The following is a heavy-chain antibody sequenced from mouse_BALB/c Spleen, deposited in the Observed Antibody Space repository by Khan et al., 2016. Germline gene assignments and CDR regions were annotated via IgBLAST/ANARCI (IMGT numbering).Heavy chain of an antibody. V-gene: IGHV2-2*02. CDR1: GFSLTVYG. CDR2: IWSGGNT. Sequence: QVQLMQSGPGLVQPSQSLSITCTVSGFSLTVYGVHWVRQSPGKGLEWLGVIWSGGNTDYNPAFISRLSINKDNSKSKVFFKMNSLQANDTAIYYCARSGPYWCFDVWGAGTTVTVSS. CDR3: ARSGPYWCFDV. J-gene: IGHJ1*01.